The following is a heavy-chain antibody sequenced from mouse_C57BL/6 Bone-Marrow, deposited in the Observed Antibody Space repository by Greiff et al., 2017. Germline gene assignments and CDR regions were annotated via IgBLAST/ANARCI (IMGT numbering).Heavy chain of an antibody. D-gene: IGHD3-3*01. CDR1: GYKFTDYY. CDR3: ARRGWEGFDY. Sequence: VQLQQSGPELVKPGASVKMSCKASGYKFTDYYMNWVKQSHGKSLEWIGVINPYNGGTSYNQKFKGKATLTVDKSSSTAYMELNSRTSEDSAVYFCARRGWEGFDYWGQGTTLTVSS. CDR2: INPYNGGT. J-gene: IGHJ2*01. V-gene: IGHV1-19*01.